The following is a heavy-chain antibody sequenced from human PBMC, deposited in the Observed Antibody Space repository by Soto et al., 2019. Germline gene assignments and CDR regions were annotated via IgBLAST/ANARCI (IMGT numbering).Heavy chain of an antibody. D-gene: IGHD5-18*01. J-gene: IGHJ6*02. CDR2: IKSKTDGGTT. Sequence: VQLVESGGGLVKPGGSLRLSCAASGFTFSNAWMNWVRQAPGKGLEWVGRIKSKTDGGTTDYAAPVKGRFTISRDDSNNTMYLQRNSLKTEGTAVYYCTTEGVDTAMVDDYYYYGMDVWGQGTTVTVSS. V-gene: IGHV3-15*07. CDR1: GFTFSNAW. CDR3: TTEGVDTAMVDDYYYYGMDV.